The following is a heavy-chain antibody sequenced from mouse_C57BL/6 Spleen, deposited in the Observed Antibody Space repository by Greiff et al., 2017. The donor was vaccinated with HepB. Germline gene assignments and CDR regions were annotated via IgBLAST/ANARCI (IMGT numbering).Heavy chain of an antibody. CDR2: INPNNGGT. Sequence: VQLQQSGPELVKPGASVKISCKASGYTLTDYYMNWVKQSHGKSLEWIGDINPNNGGTSYNQKFKGKATLTVDKSSSTAYMELRSLTSEDSAVYYCARIVTQYYFDYWGQGTTLTVSS. D-gene: IGHD2-5*01. V-gene: IGHV1-26*01. J-gene: IGHJ2*01. CDR3: ARIVTQYYFDY. CDR1: GYTLTDYY.